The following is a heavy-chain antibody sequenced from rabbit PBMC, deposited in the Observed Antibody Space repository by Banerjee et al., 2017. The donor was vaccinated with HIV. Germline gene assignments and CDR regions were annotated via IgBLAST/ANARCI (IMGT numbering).Heavy chain of an antibody. CDR3: ARETIGGYVGYGTFNL. CDR1: GFSFNNNYV. J-gene: IGHJ4*01. D-gene: IGHD7-1*01. CDR2: INTSSGST. Sequence: QEQLEESGGDLVKPEGSLTLTCTASGFSFNNNYVMCWVRQAPGKGLEWIACINTSSGSTVYATWAKGRFTISKTSSTTVTLQMPSLTAADTATYFCARETIGGYVGYGTFNLWGPGTLVTVS. V-gene: IGHV1S45*01.